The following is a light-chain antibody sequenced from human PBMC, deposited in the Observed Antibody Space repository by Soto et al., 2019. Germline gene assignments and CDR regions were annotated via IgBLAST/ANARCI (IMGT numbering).Light chain of an antibody. CDR1: SSNIGKNH. CDR3: GTWDSTLSAGV. Sequence: QSVLTQPPSVSAAPGQKVTISCSGSSSNIGKNHVSWYQQVPGTAPKLLIYDNSERAPGIPDRLSGSKSGTSATLGITGLQTGDEADYYCGTWDSTLSAGVFGGGTQLTVL. J-gene: IGLJ2*01. V-gene: IGLV1-51*01. CDR2: DNS.